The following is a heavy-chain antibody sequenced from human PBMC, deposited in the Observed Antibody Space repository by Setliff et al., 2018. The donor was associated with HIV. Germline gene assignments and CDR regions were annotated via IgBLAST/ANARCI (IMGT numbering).Heavy chain of an antibody. CDR1: GYSISSGYY. J-gene: IGHJ4*02. V-gene: IGHV4-38-2*02. Sequence: SETLSLTCTVSGYSISSGYYWGWIRQPPGKGLEWIGSIYHSGSTYYNPSLKSRVTMSADTSKNQFSLKLSSVTAADTAVYHCASSPAWRSDSGLHTFDYWGQGTLVTVSS. CDR3: ASSPAWRSDSGLHTFDY. CDR2: IYHSGST. D-gene: IGHD2-15*01.